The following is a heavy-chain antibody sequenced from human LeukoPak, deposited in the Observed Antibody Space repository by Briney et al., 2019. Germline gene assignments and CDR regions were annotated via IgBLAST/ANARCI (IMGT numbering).Heavy chain of an antibody. J-gene: IGHJ6*02. Sequence: GASVKVSCKASGYTFTSYGISWVRQAPGQGLEWMGWISAYNGNTNYAQKLQGRVTMTTDTSTSTAYMELRSLRSDDTAVYYCARDSGNPPPYYYYGMDVWGQGTTVTVFS. D-gene: IGHD1-1*01. V-gene: IGHV1-18*01. CDR2: ISAYNGNT. CDR3: ARDSGNPPPYYYYGMDV. CDR1: GYTFTSYG.